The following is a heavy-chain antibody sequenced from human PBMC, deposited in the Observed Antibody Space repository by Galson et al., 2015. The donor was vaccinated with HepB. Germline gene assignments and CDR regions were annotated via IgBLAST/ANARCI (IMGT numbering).Heavy chain of an antibody. CDR2: INYDNSYI. D-gene: IGHD3-16*01. J-gene: IGHJ3*01. CDR1: GSTFKNSN. CDR3: AGCYDYIWGSYRPFDAADL. Sequence: SLRLSCAASGSTFKNSNMNWVRQAPGKGLEWVSSINYDNSYIFYRDSVKGRFTISRDNAQNVLYLQITDLTVEDTAIYFCAGCYDYIWGSYRPFDAADLWGQGTMVTVSS. V-gene: IGHV3-21*04.